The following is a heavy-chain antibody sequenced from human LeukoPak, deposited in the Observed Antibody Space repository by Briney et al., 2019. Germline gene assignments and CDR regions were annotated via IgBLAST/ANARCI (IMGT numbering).Heavy chain of an antibody. Sequence: ASVKVSCKASGYTFTGYYMHWVRQAPGQGLEWTGWINPNSGGTNYAQKFQGRVTMTRDTSISTAYMELSRLRSDDTAVYYCASGPGDYYDSSGYYPLDYWGQGTLVTVSS. D-gene: IGHD3-22*01. CDR1: GYTFTGYY. V-gene: IGHV1-2*02. CDR3: ASGPGDYYDSSGYYPLDY. J-gene: IGHJ4*02. CDR2: INPNSGGT.